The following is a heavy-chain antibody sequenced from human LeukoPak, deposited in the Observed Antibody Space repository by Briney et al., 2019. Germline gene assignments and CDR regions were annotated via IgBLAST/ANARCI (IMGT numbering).Heavy chain of an antibody. J-gene: IGHJ4*02. CDR2: ISGSGGST. CDR3: ARDPAPEGFDY. Sequence: QPGGSLRLSCAASGFTFSSYGMSWVRQAPGKGLEWVSGISGSGGSTYYADSVRGRFTISRDNAKNSLYLQMNSLRAEDTAVYYCARDPAPEGFDYWGQGTLVTVSS. CDR1: GFTFSSYG. V-gene: IGHV3-23*01.